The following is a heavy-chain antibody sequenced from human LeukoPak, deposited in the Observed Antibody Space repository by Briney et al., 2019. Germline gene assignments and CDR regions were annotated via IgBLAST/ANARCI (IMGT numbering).Heavy chain of an antibody. CDR2: SNPSGDST. J-gene: IGHJ3*02. D-gene: IGHD4-17*01. CDR1: GYTFTNYY. V-gene: IGHV1-46*01. Sequence: ASVKVSCKASGYTFTNYYIHWVRQAPGHGLEWLGISNPSGDSTNYAQKFRGRVTMTRDTSTSTVYMELSSLRSEDTAVYYCARRDSTVTTLAYAFDIWGQGTMVTVSS. CDR3: ARRDSTVTTLAYAFDI.